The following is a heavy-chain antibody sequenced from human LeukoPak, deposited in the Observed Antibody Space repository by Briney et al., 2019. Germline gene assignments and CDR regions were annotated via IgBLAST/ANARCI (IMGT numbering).Heavy chain of an antibody. D-gene: IGHD3-10*01. CDR3: ARMVITMVRGVTTPYYYYYMDV. CDR2: IYYSGSA. CDR1: GFTFSSYE. Sequence: GSLRLSCAASGFTFSSYEMNWVRQPPGKGLEWIGYIYYSGSANYNPSLKSRVTISVDTSKNQFSLKLSSVTAADTAVYYCARMVITMVRGVTTPYYYYYMDVWGKGTTVTISS. V-gene: IGHV4-59*01. J-gene: IGHJ6*03.